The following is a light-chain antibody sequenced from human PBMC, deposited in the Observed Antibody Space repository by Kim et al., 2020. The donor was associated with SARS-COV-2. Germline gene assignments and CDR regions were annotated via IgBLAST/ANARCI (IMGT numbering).Light chain of an antibody. Sequence: PGERATPSCRASQSVSSSYLAWYQQKPGQAPRLLIYGASSRATGIPDRFSGSGSGTDFTLTISRLEPEDFAVYYCQQYGSSPRLTFGQGTRLEIK. CDR2: GAS. J-gene: IGKJ5*01. V-gene: IGKV3-20*01. CDR3: QQYGSSPRLT. CDR1: QSVSSSY.